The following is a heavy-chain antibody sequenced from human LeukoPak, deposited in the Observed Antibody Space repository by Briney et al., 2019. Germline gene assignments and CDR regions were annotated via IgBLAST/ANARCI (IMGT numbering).Heavy chain of an antibody. D-gene: IGHD1-26*01. V-gene: IGHV4-59*01. J-gene: IGHJ4*02. CDR3: ARDLGGIYFDY. CDR2: IHFSGST. Sequence: KSSETLSLTCTVSDASISGYYWSWIRQPPGKGLEWIGSIHFSGSTNYNPSLRSRVTISVDTSKNQLSLKLSSVTAADTAVYYCARDLGGIYFDYWGQGTLVTVSS. CDR1: DASISGYY.